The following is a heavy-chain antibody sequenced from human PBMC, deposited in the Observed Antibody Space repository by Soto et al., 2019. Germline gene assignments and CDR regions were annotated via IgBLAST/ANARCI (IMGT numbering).Heavy chain of an antibody. CDR1: GFTFSSYW. CDR3: ARKASGIAVAGMTSDAFDI. CDR2: IKQDGSEK. Sequence: GGSLRLSCAASGFTFSSYWLSWVRQAPGKGLEWVANIKQDGSEKYYVDSVKGRFTISRDNAKNSLYLQMNSLRAEDTAVYYCARKASGIAVAGMTSDAFDIWGQGTMVTVS. V-gene: IGHV3-7*01. D-gene: IGHD6-19*01. J-gene: IGHJ3*02.